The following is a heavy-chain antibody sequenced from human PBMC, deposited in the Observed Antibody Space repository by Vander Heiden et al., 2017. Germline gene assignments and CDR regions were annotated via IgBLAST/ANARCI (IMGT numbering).Heavy chain of an antibody. V-gene: IGHV1-24*01. D-gene: IGHD6-13*01. CDR2: FDPEDGET. Sequence: QVQLVQPGAEVKKPGASVKVSCKVSGYTLTELSMHWVRQDPGKGLEWMGGFDPEDGETIYAQKFQGRVTMTEDTSTDTAYMELSSLRSEDTAVYYCATDAGYSSSWTKLKNWFDPWGQGTLVTVSS. CDR3: ATDAGYSSSWTKLKNWFDP. J-gene: IGHJ5*02. CDR1: GYTLTELS.